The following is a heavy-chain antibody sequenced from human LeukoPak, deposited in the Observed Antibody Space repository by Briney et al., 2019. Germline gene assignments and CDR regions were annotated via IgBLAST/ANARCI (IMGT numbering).Heavy chain of an antibody. V-gene: IGHV4-59*08. CDR3: ARHLDIAASGTFDY. J-gene: IGHJ4*02. CDR1: GGSLSSHH. Sequence: SETLSLTCTVSGGSLSSHHWSWIRQPPGKGLEWIGYIYYSGSTNYKPSLKSRVTISVDTSKNQFSLELTSVTSADTAVYYCARHLDIAASGTFDYWGQGTLVTVSS. D-gene: IGHD6-13*01. CDR2: IYYSGST.